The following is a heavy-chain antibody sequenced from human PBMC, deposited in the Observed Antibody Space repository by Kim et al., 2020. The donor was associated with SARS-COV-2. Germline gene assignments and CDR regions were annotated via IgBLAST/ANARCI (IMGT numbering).Heavy chain of an antibody. CDR3: ARDPSPEPYYYDSSGYYDY. V-gene: IGHV3-11*06. Sequence: GRFTIARDNAKNSLYLQMNSLRAEDTAVYYCARDPSPEPYYYDSSGYYDYWGQGTLVTVSS. D-gene: IGHD3-22*01. J-gene: IGHJ4*02.